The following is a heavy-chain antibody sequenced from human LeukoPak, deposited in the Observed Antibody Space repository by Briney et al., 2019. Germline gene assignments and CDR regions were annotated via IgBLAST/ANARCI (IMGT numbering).Heavy chain of an antibody. CDR1: GYSFTGYY. CDR2: INPNSGGT. CDR3: TRDSIGTRADY. Sequence: GASVKVSCKASGYSFTGYYIHWVRQAPGQGLEWVGWINPNSGGTKYAQNFQGRVTMTRDTSISTAYMELSRLGSDDTAVYYCTRDSIGTRADYWGQGTLVTVSS. V-gene: IGHV1-2*02. D-gene: IGHD6-6*01. J-gene: IGHJ4*02.